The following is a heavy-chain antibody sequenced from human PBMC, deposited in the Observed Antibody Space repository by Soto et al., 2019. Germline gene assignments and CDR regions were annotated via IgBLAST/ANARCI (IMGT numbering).Heavy chain of an antibody. CDR1: GGSISSYY. CDR2: IYYSGST. V-gene: IGHV4-59*01. J-gene: IGHJ6*02. CDR3: ARDAGPAANYYYYGMDV. Sequence: SETLSLTCTVSGGSISSYYWSWIRQPPGKGLEWIGYIYYSGSTNYNPSLKSRVTISVDTSKNQFSLKLSSVTAADTAVYYCARDAGPAANYYYYGMDVWGQGTTVT. D-gene: IGHD2-2*01.